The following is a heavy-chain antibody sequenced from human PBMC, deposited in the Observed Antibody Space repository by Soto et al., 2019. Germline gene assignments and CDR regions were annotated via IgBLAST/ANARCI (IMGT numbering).Heavy chain of an antibody. V-gene: IGHV4-59*01. Sequence: PSETLSLTCTVSGGSITRYYWSWIRQPPGKGLEWIGNIFYSGATNYSPSLKSRLTISVDTSKNQFSLTLRSVTAADTAVYYRAAEGSYDILTGFYTPRSFDTWGQGTMVTVSS. CDR2: IFYSGAT. J-gene: IGHJ3*02. CDR3: AAEGSYDILTGFYTPRSFDT. D-gene: IGHD3-9*01. CDR1: GGSITRYY.